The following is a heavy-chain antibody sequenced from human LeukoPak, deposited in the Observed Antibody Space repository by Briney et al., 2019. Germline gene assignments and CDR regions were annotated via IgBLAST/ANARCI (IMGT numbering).Heavy chain of an antibody. V-gene: IGHV3-49*04. Sequence: GGSLRLSCTTSGFTFGAYAMSWVRQAPGKGLEWVGFIRGKTYGGTTEYAASVKGRFTISREDSKSIAYLQMNSLKTEDPAVYYCTTGRGAALYTSYYMDVWGKGTTVTVSS. D-gene: IGHD4-11*01. CDR2: IRGKTYGGTT. CDR3: TTGRGAALYTSYYMDV. J-gene: IGHJ6*03. CDR1: GFTFGAYA.